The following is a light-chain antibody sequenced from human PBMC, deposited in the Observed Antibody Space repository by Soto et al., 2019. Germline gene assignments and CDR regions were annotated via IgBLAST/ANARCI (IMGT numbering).Light chain of an antibody. CDR1: SSNVGSNY. J-gene: IGLJ1*01. CDR3: SSYTSSSTLGV. Sequence: QSVLTQPPSVSAAPGQKVTISCSGSSSNVGSNYVSWYQQLPGTAPKLLIYGNSNRPSGVPDRFSGSKSGTSASLAISGLQAEDEADYYCSSYTSSSTLGVFGTGTKLTVL. V-gene: IGLV1-51*02. CDR2: GNS.